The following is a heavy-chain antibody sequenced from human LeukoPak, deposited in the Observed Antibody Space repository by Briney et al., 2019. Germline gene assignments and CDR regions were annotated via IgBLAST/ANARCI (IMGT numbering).Heavy chain of an antibody. D-gene: IGHD6-13*01. CDR3: ARGQRGSWYYWFDP. V-gene: IGHV4-34*01. J-gene: IGHJ5*02. Sequence: SETLSLTCAVYGGSFSGYYWSWIRQPPGKGLEWIGEINHSGSTNYNPSLKSRVTISVDTSKNQFSLKLSSVTAADTAVYYCARGQRGSWYYWFDPWGQGTLVTVSP. CDR1: GGSFSGYY. CDR2: INHSGST.